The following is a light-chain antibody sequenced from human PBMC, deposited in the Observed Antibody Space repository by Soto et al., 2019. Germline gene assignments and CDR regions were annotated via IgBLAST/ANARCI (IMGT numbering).Light chain of an antibody. Sequence: AIQMTQSPSSLSASVGDRVTITCRASEDIRKELSWYQQKPGKAPNVLIYGASSSQSGVPSRFSGSGSGTDFTLTISSQQPEDFATYYCLQDHNYPRTFGQGTKVEVK. CDR2: GAS. CDR1: EDIRKE. J-gene: IGKJ1*01. CDR3: LQDHNYPRT. V-gene: IGKV1-6*01.